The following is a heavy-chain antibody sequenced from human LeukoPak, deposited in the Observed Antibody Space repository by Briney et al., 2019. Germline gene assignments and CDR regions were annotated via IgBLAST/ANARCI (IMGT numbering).Heavy chain of an antibody. D-gene: IGHD3-10*01. J-gene: IGHJ5*02. CDR1: GGSFSGYY. Sequence: SETLSLTCAVYGGSFSGYYWSWIRQPPGKGLEWIGEINHSGSTNYNPSLKSRVTISVDKSKNQFSLKLSSVTAADTAVYYCARGRRGSLVRGMPYNWFDPWGQGTLVTVSS. CDR3: ARGRRGSLVRGMPYNWFDP. V-gene: IGHV4-34*01. CDR2: INHSGST.